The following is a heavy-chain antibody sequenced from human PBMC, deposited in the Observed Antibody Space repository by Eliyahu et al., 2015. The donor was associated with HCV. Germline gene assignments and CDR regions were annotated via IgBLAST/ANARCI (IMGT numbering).Heavy chain of an antibody. CDR1: GXSISSGVST. V-gene: IGHV4-31*03. Sequence: QVQLQESGPGLVKPSQTLSLTCTVXGXSISSGVSTWSWIRQHPGKGLEWIGYIYYSGSTYYNPSLKSRVTISVDTSKNQFSLKLSSVTAADTAVYYCAIITMRGWFDPWGQGTLVTVSS. CDR2: IYYSGST. D-gene: IGHD3-10*01. J-gene: IGHJ5*02. CDR3: AIITMRGWFDP.